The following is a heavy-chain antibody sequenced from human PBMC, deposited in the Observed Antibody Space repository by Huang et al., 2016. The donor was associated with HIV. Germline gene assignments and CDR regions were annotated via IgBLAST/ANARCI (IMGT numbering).Heavy chain of an antibody. D-gene: IGHD6-6*01. V-gene: IGHV1-2*02. CDR3: ARDWSFGSSTSPAD. CDR1: GYTFTDSN. CDR2: INPKRGGT. Sequence: QVQLVQSGAEVKNPGASVRVSCKASGYTFTDSNIHWVRQAPGQGLELMGLINPKRGGTIYAQRFQGRVTMTRDTTISTVHMDLRRIQSDDTAVYFCARDWSFGSSTSPADWGQGTLVTVSS. J-gene: IGHJ4*02.